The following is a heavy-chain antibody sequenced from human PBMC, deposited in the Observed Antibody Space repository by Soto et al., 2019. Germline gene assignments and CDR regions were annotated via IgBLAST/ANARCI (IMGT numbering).Heavy chain of an antibody. D-gene: IGHD3-10*01. CDR2: IIPRFGTP. CDR3: GTGSITMARGVQCYYTLDV. V-gene: IGHV1-69*01. J-gene: IGHJ6*02. Sequence: QVQPVQSGAEVKKPGSSVKVSCKASRGSFSSSAIIWVRQAPGQGLEWMGGIIPRFGTPDYAPKFQGRVTITADESTTTAFMELSSLTSEDTAVYYCGTGSITMARGVQCYYTLDVWGHGTTVTVSS. CDR1: RGSFSSSA.